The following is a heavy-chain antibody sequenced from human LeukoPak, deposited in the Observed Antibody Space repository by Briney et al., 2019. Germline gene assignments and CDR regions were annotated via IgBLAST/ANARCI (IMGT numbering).Heavy chain of an antibody. CDR1: GGTFSSYA. Sequence: ASVKVSCKASGGTFSSYAISWVRQAPGQGLEWMGWINPDSGGTNYAQKFQGRVTMTRDTSITTAYMELSSLRFGDTAMYYCATFGQFGSGSYAYNWFDSWGQGTLVTVSS. D-gene: IGHD3-10*01. J-gene: IGHJ5*01. CDR2: INPDSGGT. CDR3: ATFGQFGSGSYAYNWFDS. V-gene: IGHV1-2*02.